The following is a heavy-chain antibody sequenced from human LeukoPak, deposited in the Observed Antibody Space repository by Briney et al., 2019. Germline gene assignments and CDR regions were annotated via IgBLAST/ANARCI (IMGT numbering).Heavy chain of an antibody. CDR1: GYTFTGYY. V-gene: IGHV1-2*02. CDR3: ARSGSAYCGGDCQSTFDY. CDR2: INPNSGGT. J-gene: IGHJ4*02. Sequence: GASVNGSCKASGYTFTGYYMHWVRQAPGQGLEWMGWINPNSGGTNYAQKFQGGVTMTRDTSISTAYMELSRLRSDDTAVYYCARSGSAYCGGDCQSTFDYWGQGTLVTVSP. D-gene: IGHD2-21*02.